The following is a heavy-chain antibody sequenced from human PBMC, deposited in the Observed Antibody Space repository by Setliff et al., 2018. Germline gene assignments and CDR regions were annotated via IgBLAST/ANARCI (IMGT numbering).Heavy chain of an antibody. CDR1: GYAFTGYY. D-gene: IGHD3-3*01. Sequence: GASVKVSCKASGYAFTGYYIHWVRQAPGQGLEWMGRINPNSGGTNYAQKFQGWVTMTRDTSISTAYMELSRLRSDDTAVYYCAISTIFGVVSPTPDAFDIWGQGTMVTVSS. J-gene: IGHJ3*02. V-gene: IGHV1-2*04. CDR2: INPNSGGT. CDR3: AISTIFGVVSPTPDAFDI.